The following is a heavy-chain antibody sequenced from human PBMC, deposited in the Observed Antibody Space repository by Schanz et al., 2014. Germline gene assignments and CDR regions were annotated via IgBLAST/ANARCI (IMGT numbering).Heavy chain of an antibody. D-gene: IGHD3-10*01. J-gene: IGHJ4*02. V-gene: IGHV3-23*01. CDR3: ARGGFGEVSYFDY. CDR1: GFSLDIFA. CDR2: IGTSGGT. Sequence: EVQLLESGGGLVQPGGSLRLSCATSGFSLDIFAVSWVRQAPGKGLEWVSTIGTSGGTNYAESVKGRFTISRDNSKNTLYLQMNSLRPEDTAVYYCARGGFGEVSYFDYWGQGTLVTVSS.